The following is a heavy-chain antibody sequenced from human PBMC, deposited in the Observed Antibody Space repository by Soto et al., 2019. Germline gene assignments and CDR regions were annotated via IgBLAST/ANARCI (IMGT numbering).Heavy chain of an antibody. D-gene: IGHD5-12*01. V-gene: IGHV4-31*03. CDR1: GGSISSGGYY. Sequence: PSETLSLTCTVSGGSISSGGYYWSWIRQHPGKGLEWIGYIYYSGSTYYNPSLKSRVTISVDTSKNQFSLKLSSVTAADTAVYYCARAGSGYDPLDYWGQGTLVAVS. CDR3: ARAGSGYDPLDY. J-gene: IGHJ4*02. CDR2: IYYSGST.